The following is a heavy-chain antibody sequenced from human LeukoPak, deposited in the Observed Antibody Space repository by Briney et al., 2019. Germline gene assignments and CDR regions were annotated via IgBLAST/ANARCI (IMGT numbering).Heavy chain of an antibody. V-gene: IGHV3-30*04. CDR2: ISYDGSNK. CDR1: GFTFSSYA. J-gene: IGHJ4*02. CDR3: ASGYDFS. Sequence: GRSLRLSCAASGFTFSSYAMHWVRQAPGKGLEGVAVISYDGSNKYYADSVKGRFTISRDNSKNTLYLQMNSLRAEDTAVYYCASGYDFSWGQGTLVTVSS. D-gene: IGHD5-12*01.